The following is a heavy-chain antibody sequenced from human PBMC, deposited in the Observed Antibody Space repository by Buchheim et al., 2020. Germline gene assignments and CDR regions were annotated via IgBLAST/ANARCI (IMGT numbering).Heavy chain of an antibody. Sequence: QVQLVQSGAEVKKPGASVKVSCKASGYIFTSYGINWVRQAPGQGLEWMGWISVYNGNTNFAQKLQGRVTMTTETSTNTAYMQLRSLRSDDTAVYYCARGPPNTVTGYGDYGDDYYYYGMDVWGQGTT. CDR2: ISVYNGNT. J-gene: IGHJ6*02. V-gene: IGHV1-18*01. D-gene: IGHD4-17*01. CDR3: ARGPPNTVTGYGDYGDDYYYYGMDV. CDR1: GYIFTSYG.